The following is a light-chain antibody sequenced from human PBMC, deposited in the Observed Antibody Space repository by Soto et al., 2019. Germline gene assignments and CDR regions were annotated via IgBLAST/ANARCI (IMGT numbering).Light chain of an antibody. V-gene: IGKV3-15*01. Sequence: EIVLTQSPATLSVSPGERATLSCKASQSVRIDVAWYQQTPGQAPRLLIDGASTRATGIPVTFSGSASGTEFTLSISRLQSEDYTVYYCQQYNKWPLTFGQGTKVDIK. CDR3: QQYNKWPLT. CDR2: GAS. J-gene: IGKJ1*01. CDR1: QSVRID.